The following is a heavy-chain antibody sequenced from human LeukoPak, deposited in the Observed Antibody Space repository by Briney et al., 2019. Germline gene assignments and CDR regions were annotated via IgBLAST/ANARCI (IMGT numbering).Heavy chain of an antibody. D-gene: IGHD3-10*01. CDR3: ARHERSSIAMIRGVKPKKWFDP. Sequence: SSETLSLTCSVSGVSISSSSYYWGWIRQPPGKGLEWIGRFYYSGSTYYNPSLKSRITISVDTSKNQFSLRLSSVTAADTAVYYCARHERSSIAMIRGVKPKKWFDPWGQGTLVTVSS. CDR1: GVSISSSSYY. V-gene: IGHV4-39*01. CDR2: FYYSGST. J-gene: IGHJ5*02.